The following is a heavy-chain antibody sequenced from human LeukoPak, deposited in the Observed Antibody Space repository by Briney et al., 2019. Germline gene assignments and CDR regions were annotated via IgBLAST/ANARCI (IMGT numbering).Heavy chain of an antibody. CDR2: ISWDGGST. V-gene: IGHV3-43D*03. CDR3: AKVHSGYEYYFGY. D-gene: IGHD5-12*01. CDR1: GFTFDDYA. J-gene: IGHJ4*02. Sequence: GGSLRLSCAASGFTFDDYAMRWVRQAPGKGLEWVSLISWDGGSTYYADSVKGRFTISRDNSKNSLYLQMNSLRAEDTALYYCAKVHSGYEYYFGYWGQGTLVTVSS.